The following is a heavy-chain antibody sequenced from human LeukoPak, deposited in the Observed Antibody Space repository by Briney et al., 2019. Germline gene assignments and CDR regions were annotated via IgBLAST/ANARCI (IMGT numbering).Heavy chain of an antibody. CDR3: AREDTPMVNPFDY. CDR2: IYSGTI. Sequence: PGGSLRLSCTVSGFTVSSNSMSWVRQAPGKGLEWVSFIYSGTIHYSDSVKGRFTISRDNSKNTLYLQMNSLRAEDTAVYYCAREDTPMVNPFDYWGQGTLVTVSS. V-gene: IGHV3-53*01. J-gene: IGHJ4*02. CDR1: GFTVSSNS. D-gene: IGHD5-18*01.